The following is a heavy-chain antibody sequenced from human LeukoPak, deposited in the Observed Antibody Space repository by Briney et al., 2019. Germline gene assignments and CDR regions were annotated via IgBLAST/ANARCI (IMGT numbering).Heavy chain of an antibody. CDR3: ARDHTLHKSTTMGDY. CDR1: GGTFSSYA. Sequence: ASVKVSCKASGGTFSSYAISWVRQAPGQGLEWMGRIIPIFGTANYAQKFQGRVTITTDESTSTAYMELGSRRSEDTAVYYCARDHTLHKSTTMGDYWGQGTLVTVSS. CDR2: IIPIFGTA. V-gene: IGHV1-69*05. D-gene: IGHD4-23*01. J-gene: IGHJ4*02.